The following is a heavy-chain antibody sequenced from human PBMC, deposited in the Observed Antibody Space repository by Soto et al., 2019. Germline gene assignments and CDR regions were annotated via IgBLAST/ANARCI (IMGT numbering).Heavy chain of an antibody. D-gene: IGHD4-17*01. Sequence: ASVKVSCKTSGYTFTSYGISWVRQAPGQGLEWMGWISAYNGNTNYAQKLQGRVTMTTDTSTSTAYMELRSLRSDDTAVYYCARGSHGDYRLTFFDYWGQGTLVTVSS. J-gene: IGHJ4*02. CDR1: GYTFTSYG. CDR2: ISAYNGNT. CDR3: ARGSHGDYRLTFFDY. V-gene: IGHV1-18*01.